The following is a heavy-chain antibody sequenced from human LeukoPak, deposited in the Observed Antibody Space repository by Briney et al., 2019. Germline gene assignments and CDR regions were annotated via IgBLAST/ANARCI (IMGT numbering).Heavy chain of an antibody. V-gene: IGHV1-46*01. CDR1: GYTFTSYY. CDR3: ARDRAYCGGDCYSDFDY. J-gene: IGHJ4*02. Sequence: ASVKVSCKASGYTFTSYYMHWVRQAPGQGLEWMGIINPSGGSTSYAQKFQGRVTMTRVTSTSTVYMELSSLRSEDTAVYYCARDRAYCGGDCYSDFDYWGQGTLVTVSS. D-gene: IGHD2-21*02. CDR2: INPSGGST.